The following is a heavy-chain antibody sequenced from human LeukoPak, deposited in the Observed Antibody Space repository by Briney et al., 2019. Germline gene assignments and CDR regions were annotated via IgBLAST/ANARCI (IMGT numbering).Heavy chain of an antibody. Sequence: SETLSLTCTVSGGSISSYYWSWIRQPPGKGLEWIGYIYSSGSTNYNPSLKSRVTISIDTSKNQFSLKLSSVTAADTAVYYCARETMCSSTSCLDYWGQGTLVTVSS. D-gene: IGHD2-2*01. V-gene: IGHV4-59*01. CDR3: ARETMCSSTSCLDY. J-gene: IGHJ4*02. CDR2: IYSSGST. CDR1: GGSISSYY.